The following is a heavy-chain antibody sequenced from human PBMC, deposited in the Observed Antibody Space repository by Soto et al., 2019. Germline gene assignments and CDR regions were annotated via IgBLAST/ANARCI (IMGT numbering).Heavy chain of an antibody. D-gene: IGHD4-17*01. CDR3: AAALHDYGDYVGFYFDY. CDR2: IVVGSGNT. V-gene: IGHV1-58*01. Sequence: QMQLVQSGPEVKKPGTSVKVSCKASGFNFTSSAVQWVRQARGQRLELIGWIVVGSGNTNYAQKFQERVTITPDMSSSTAYMELSSLRSEDTAVYYCAAALHDYGDYVGFYFDYWGQGTLVTVSS. CDR1: GFNFTSSA. J-gene: IGHJ4*02.